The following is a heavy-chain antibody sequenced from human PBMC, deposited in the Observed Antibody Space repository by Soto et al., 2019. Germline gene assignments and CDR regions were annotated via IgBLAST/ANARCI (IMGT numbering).Heavy chain of an antibody. CDR3: ARIEGFPFDY. CDR2: IIPILGIA. CDR1: GGTFSSYS. J-gene: IGHJ4*02. V-gene: IGHV1-69*02. D-gene: IGHD2-15*01. Sequence: SVKVSCKASGGTFSSYSISWVRQAPGQRLEWMGRIIPILGIANYAQKFQGRVTITADKSTSTAYMELSSLRSEDTAVYYCARIEGFPFDYWGQGTLVTVSS.